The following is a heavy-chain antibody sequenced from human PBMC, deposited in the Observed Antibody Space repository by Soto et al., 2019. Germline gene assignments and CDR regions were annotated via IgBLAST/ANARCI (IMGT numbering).Heavy chain of an antibody. V-gene: IGHV1-69*12. CDR3: ASPSSYGDYYSGLTR. CDR2: IIPIFGTP. J-gene: IGHJ4*02. CDR1: GGTFSSYA. Sequence: QVQLVQSGAEVKKPGSSVKVSCKASGGTFSSYAISWVRQAPGQGLEWMGGIIPIFGTPNYAQKFQGRVTITADESTSTADMELSSLRSEDTAVYYCASPSSYGDYYSGLTRWGQGTLVTVSS. D-gene: IGHD4-17*01.